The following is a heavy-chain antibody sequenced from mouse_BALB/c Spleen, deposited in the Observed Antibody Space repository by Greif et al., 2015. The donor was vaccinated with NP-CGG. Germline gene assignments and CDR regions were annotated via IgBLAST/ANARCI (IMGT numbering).Heavy chain of an antibody. CDR3: ARESPRYDYAMDY. Sequence: QVTLKECGAELVRPGFSVKISCKGSGYTFTDYAMHWVKQSHAKSLEWIGVISTYYGDASYNQKFKGKATMTVDKSSSTAYMELARLTSEDSAIYYCARESPRYDYAMDYWGQGTSVTVSS. J-gene: IGHJ4*01. V-gene: IGHV1S137*01. D-gene: IGHD2-14*01. CDR1: GYTFTDYA. CDR2: ISTYYGDA.